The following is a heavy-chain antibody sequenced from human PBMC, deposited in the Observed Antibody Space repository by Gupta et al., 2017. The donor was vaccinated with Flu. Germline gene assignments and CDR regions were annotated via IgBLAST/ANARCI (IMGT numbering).Heavy chain of an antibody. D-gene: IGHD6-19*01. CDR3: ARDRTSGWQRFFDH. CDR1: GFRFPSYW. CDR2: INIDSTTT. Sequence: EVQLVESGGGLVQPGGSLRLSCAASGFRFPSYWMHWVRQAPGKGLVWVARINIDSTTTTYADFVKGRFIISRDNANDTVYLQMSGLTADDTGVYYCARDRTSGWQRFFDHWGQGSLVTVSS. J-gene: IGHJ4*02. V-gene: IGHV3-74*01.